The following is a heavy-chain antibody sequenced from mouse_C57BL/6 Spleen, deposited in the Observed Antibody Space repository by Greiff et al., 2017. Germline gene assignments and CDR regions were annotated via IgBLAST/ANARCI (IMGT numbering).Heavy chain of an antibody. CDR1: GYTFTSYW. V-gene: IGHV1-69*01. J-gene: IGHJ3*01. CDR2: IDPSDSYT. Sequence: QVQLQQPGAELVMPGASVKLSCKASGYTFTSYWMHWVKQRPGQGLEWIGEIDPSDSYTNYNQKFKGKSTLTVDKSSSSAYMQLSSLTSEDSAVYYCARYYYGSPFAYWGQGTLVTVSA. CDR3: ARYYYGSPFAY. D-gene: IGHD1-1*01.